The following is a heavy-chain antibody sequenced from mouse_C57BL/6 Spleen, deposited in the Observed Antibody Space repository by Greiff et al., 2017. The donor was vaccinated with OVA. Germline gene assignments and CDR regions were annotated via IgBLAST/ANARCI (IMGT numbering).Heavy chain of an antibody. J-gene: IGHJ3*01. CDR1: GFTFSDYY. CDR2: ISNGGGST. D-gene: IGHD2-1*01. Sequence: EVQGVESGGGLVQPGGSLKLSCAASGFTFSDYYMYWVRQTPEKRLEWVAYISNGGGSTYYPDTVKGRFTISRDNAKNTLYLQMSRLKSEDTAMYYCARGYGNPFAYWGQGTLVTVSA. V-gene: IGHV5-12*01. CDR3: ARGYGNPFAY.